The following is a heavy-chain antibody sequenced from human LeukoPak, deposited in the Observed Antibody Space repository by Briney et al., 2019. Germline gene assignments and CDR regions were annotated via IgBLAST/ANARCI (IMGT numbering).Heavy chain of an antibody. J-gene: IGHJ4*02. CDR3: VTLGATNFDY. Sequence: GASVKVSCKASGYTFTGYYMHWVRQAPGQGFEWMGWINPNSGGTNYPQKFQGRVTLTRDTSISTACMELSRLRSDDTAVYYCVTLGATNFDYWGQGTLVTVSS. CDR2: INPNSGGT. D-gene: IGHD1-26*01. V-gene: IGHV1-2*02. CDR1: GYTFTGYY.